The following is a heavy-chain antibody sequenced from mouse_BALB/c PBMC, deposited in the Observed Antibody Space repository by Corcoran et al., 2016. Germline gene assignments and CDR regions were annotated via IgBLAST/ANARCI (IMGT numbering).Heavy chain of an antibody. V-gene: IGHV14-3*02. CDR1: GFNIKDTY. J-gene: IGHJ1*01. CDR2: IDPANGNT. D-gene: IGHD3-3*01. Sequence: EVQLQQSGAELVTPGASVKLSCTASGFNIKDTYMHWVKQRPEQGLEWIGRIDPANGNTKYDPKFQGKATITADTSSNTAYLQLSSLTSEDTAVYYGARGDGYFDVWGAGTTVTVSS. CDR3: ARGDGYFDV.